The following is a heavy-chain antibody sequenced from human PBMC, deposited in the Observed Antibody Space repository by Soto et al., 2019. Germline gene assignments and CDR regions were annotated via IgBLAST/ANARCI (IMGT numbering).Heavy chain of an antibody. CDR2: TNPNGGST. CDR3: ARVGDSGYYWYFDY. D-gene: IGHD3-22*01. J-gene: IGHJ4*02. Sequence: RASVKVSCKAPGDTFTSYYMHWLRQAPGHGVEWMGVTNPNGGSTRFAQKFQGRVTMTSDTSTSTVYMELRGLTSEDTAVYYCARVGDSGYYWYFDYWGQGALVTVSS. V-gene: IGHV1-46*01. CDR1: GDTFTSYY.